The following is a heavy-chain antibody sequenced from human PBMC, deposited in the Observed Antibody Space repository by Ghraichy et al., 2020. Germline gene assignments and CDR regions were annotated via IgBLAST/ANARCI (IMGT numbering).Heavy chain of an antibody. D-gene: IGHD4-23*01. V-gene: IGHV1-2*06. CDR1: GYTFTGYS. J-gene: IGHJ6*01. CDR2: INPNSGGT. CDR3: ARDGHRGGGYYYYGMDV. Sequence: ASVKVSCKASGYTFTGYSMHWVRQAPGQGLEWMGRINPNSGGTNYAQKFQGRVTMTRDTSISTAYMELSRLRSDDTAVYYCARDGHRGGGYYYYGMDVWGQGTTVTISS.